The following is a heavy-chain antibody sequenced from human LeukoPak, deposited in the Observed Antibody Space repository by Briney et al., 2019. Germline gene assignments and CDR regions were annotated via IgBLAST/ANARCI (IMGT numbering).Heavy chain of an antibody. CDR2: INTNTGNP. J-gene: IGHJ1*01. CDR1: GYIFDIYA. V-gene: IGHV7-4-1*02. D-gene: IGHD1-1*01. Sequence: ASVKVSCKASGYIFDIYAMIWVRQAPGQGLELMGWINTNTGNPTYAQGFTGRYVFSLDTSVSTAYLQISSLKAEDTAVYYCARDYSLTLGTTTYFQHWGQGTLVTVSS. CDR3: ARDYSLTLGTTTYFQH.